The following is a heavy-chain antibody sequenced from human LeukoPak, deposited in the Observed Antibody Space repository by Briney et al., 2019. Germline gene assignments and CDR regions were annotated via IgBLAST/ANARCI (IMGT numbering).Heavy chain of an antibody. CDR2: IIPIFGTA. D-gene: IGHD3-22*01. V-gene: IGHV1-69*05. J-gene: IGHJ4*02. CDR1: GGTFSSYA. CDR3: ARDLGYYDSSGYYYEGSDY. Sequence: SVKVSCKASGGTFSSYAISWVRQAPGQGLEWMGGIIPIFGTANYAQKFQGRVTITTDESTSTAYKELSSLRSEDTAVYYCARDLGYYDSSGYYYEGSDYWGQGTLVTVSS.